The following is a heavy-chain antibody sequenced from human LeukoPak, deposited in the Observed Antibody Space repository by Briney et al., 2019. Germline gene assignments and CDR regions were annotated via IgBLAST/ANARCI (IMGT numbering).Heavy chain of an antibody. D-gene: IGHD1-26*01. V-gene: IGHV4-39*01. Sequence: SETLSLTCTVSGGSISSSSYYWGWIRQPPGKGLEWIGSIYYSGSTYYNPSLKSRVTISVDTSKNQFSLKLSSVTAADTAVYYCARHKWELDDFDIWGQGTMVTVSS. CDR1: GGSISSSSYY. CDR2: IYYSGST. J-gene: IGHJ3*02. CDR3: ARHKWELDDFDI.